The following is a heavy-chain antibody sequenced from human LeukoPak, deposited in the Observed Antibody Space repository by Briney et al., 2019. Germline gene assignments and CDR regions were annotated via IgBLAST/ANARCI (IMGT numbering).Heavy chain of an antibody. V-gene: IGHV4-30-4*01. CDR1: GGSIISDNW. D-gene: IGHD6-13*01. Sequence: SGTLSLTCAVSGGSIISDNWWSWVRQPPGKGLEWIGYIYYSGSTYYNPSLKSRVTISVDTSKNQFSLKLSSVTAADTAVYYCARWPKTSSWSRYYYYYYMDVWGKGTTVTVSS. CDR3: ARWPKTSSWSRYYYYYYMDV. CDR2: IYYSGST. J-gene: IGHJ6*03.